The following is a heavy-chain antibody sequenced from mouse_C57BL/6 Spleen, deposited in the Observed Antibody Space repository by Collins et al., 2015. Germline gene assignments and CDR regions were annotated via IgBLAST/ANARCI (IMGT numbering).Heavy chain of an antibody. CDR3: ARETAQATLDY. Sequence: EVQLQQSGPELVKPGASVKISCKASGYTFTDYYMNWVKQSHGKSLEWIGDINPNNGGTSYNQKFKGKATLTVDKSSSTAYMELRSLTSEDSAVYYCARETAQATLDYWGQGTSVTVSS. V-gene: IGHV1-26*01. CDR2: INPNNGGT. D-gene: IGHD3-2*02. CDR1: GYTFTDYY. J-gene: IGHJ4*01.